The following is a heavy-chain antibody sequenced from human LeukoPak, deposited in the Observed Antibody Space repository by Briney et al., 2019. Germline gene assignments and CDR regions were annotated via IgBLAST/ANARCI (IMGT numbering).Heavy chain of an antibody. J-gene: IGHJ4*02. CDR3: AKDRAVAGTDPRCYFDY. V-gene: IGHV3-33*03. Sequence: GGSLRLSCAASGFSFSKYALHWVHQAPAKGLEWVAVICYDGRYKYYADSVKGRFTISRDNSRNTLYLQMNSLRGDDTAVYFCAKDRAVAGTDPRCYFDYRGQAIKVTVSS. CDR1: GFSFSKYA. D-gene: IGHD6-19*01. CDR2: ICYDGRYK.